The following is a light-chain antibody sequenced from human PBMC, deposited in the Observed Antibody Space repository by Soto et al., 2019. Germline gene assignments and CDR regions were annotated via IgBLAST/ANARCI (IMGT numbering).Light chain of an antibody. CDR3: AAWYDSLNGPGYV. CDR2: SNN. J-gene: IGLJ1*01. V-gene: IGLV1-44*01. Sequence: QSVLTQPPSASVTPGQRVTISCSGSRSNIGSTTVTWYQQLPGTAPQLLIYSNNQRPSGVPDRFSGSKSDTSASLAISGLQSEDEDEYYCAAWYDSLNGPGYVFGTGTQLTVL. CDR1: RSNIGSTT.